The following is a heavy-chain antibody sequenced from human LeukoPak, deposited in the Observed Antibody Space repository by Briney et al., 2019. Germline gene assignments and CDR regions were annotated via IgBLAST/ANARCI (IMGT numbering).Heavy chain of an antibody. CDR3: ASTMIVVVPPQYYFDY. J-gene: IGHJ4*02. Sequence: SETLSLTCTVSGGSISSYYWSWIRQPPGKGLEWIGYIYYSGSTNYNPSLKSRVTISVDTSKNQFSLKPSSVTAADTAVYYCASTMIVVVPPQYYFDYWGQGTLVTVSS. CDR1: GGSISSYY. V-gene: IGHV4-59*01. CDR2: IYYSGST. D-gene: IGHD3-22*01.